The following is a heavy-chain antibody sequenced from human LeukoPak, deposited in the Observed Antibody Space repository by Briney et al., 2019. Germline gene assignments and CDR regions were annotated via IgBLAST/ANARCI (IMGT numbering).Heavy chain of an antibody. J-gene: IGHJ3*01. CDR1: TASMVNYY. V-gene: IGHV4-59*01. D-gene: IGHD4-17*01. CDR3: ARDPTTVTKGLDV. CDR2: ISYIGST. Sequence: SATLSLTCTVSTASMVNYYRRWLRQPPGKGLEWLGYISYIGSTNYNPSLKSRVTTSVDTSKKEFSLKLSSLTAADTAVYYCARDPTTVTKGLDVWGQGTMVTVSS.